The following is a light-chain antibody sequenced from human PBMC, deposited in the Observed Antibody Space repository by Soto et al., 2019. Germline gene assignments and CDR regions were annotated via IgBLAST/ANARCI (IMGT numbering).Light chain of an antibody. Sequence: DIQMTQYPSTLSASVGDRVTITCRASQRISSWLAWYQQKPGKAPKLLIYDASSLESGVPSRFSGSGSGTEFTLTISSLQPDDFATYYCQQYNSYWTFGQGTKGEIK. V-gene: IGKV1-5*01. J-gene: IGKJ1*01. CDR1: QRISSW. CDR2: DAS. CDR3: QQYNSYWT.